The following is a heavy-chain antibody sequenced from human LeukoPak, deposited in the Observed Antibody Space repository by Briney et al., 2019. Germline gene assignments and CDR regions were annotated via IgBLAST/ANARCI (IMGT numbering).Heavy chain of an antibody. D-gene: IGHD3-22*01. V-gene: IGHV1-69*05. J-gene: IGHJ3*02. CDR1: GYTFTSYA. Sequence: SVKVSCKASGYTFTSYAISWVRQAPGQGLEWMGGIIPIFGTANYAQKFQGRVTITTDESTSTAYMELSSLRPEDTAVYYCAREYHPYYYDSSGYPEDAFDIWGQGTMVTVSS. CDR3: AREYHPYYYDSSGYPEDAFDI. CDR2: IIPIFGTA.